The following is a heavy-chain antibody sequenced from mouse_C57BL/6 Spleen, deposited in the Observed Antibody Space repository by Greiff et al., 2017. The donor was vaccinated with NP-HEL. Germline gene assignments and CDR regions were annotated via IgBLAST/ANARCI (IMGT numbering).Heavy chain of an antibody. Sequence: QVQLQQSGAELARPGASVKLSCKASGYTFTSYGISWVKQRTGQGLEWIGEIYPRSGNTYYNEKFKGKATLTADKSSSTAYMELRSLTSEDSAVYFCARSVDGNYGNSDYWGQGTTLTVSS. J-gene: IGHJ2*01. CDR3: ARSVDGNYGNSDY. CDR2: IYPRSGNT. V-gene: IGHV1-81*01. CDR1: GYTFTSYG. D-gene: IGHD2-1*01.